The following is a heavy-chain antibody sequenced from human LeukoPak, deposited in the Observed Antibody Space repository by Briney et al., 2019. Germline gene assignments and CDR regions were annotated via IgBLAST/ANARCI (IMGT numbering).Heavy chain of an antibody. CDR3: ARFDRWSGYYLFDY. V-gene: IGHV4-59*01. J-gene: IGHJ4*02. D-gene: IGHD3-3*01. Sequence: SETLSLTCTVSGGSITSYYWSWIRQSPGKGLEWIGYIYYSGATNYNPSVKSRVTISVDTSKNQFSLKVRSVTAADTAVYYCARFDRWSGYYLFDYWGQGTLVTVSS. CDR2: IYYSGAT. CDR1: GGSITSYY.